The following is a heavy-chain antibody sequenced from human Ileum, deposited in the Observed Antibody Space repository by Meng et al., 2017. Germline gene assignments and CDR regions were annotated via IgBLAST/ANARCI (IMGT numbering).Heavy chain of an antibody. CDR1: GGSISSSFY. V-gene: IGHV4-4*02. J-gene: IGHJ4*02. D-gene: IGHD2-15*01. Sequence: GRLRGSGPGLGAPSGPLSLTCTVSGGSISSSFYLSGVRQSPGKGLEWIGQIYLAGRPNYNPSLESRVTISVDKSKNQFSLRLTSVTAADTAIFYCVRHGGKYFDSWGQGTLVTVSS. CDR3: VRHGGKYFDS. CDR2: IYLAGRP.